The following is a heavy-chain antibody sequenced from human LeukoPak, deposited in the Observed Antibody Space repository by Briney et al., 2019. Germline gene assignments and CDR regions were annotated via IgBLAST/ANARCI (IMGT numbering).Heavy chain of an antibody. V-gene: IGHV7-4-1*02. J-gene: IGHJ4*02. CDR3: ARFAAMADEY. D-gene: IGHD2-2*01. Sequence: ASVKVSCKAFGYIFTNFGTTWVRQAPGQGLECMGWINTDTGNPTYAQGFTGRFVFSLDTSISTAYLQISSLKAEDTAVYYCARFAAMADEYWGQGTLVTVSS. CDR1: GYIFTNFG. CDR2: INTDTGNP.